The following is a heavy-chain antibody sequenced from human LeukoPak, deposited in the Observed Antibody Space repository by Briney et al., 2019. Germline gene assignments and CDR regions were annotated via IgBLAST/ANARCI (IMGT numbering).Heavy chain of an antibody. J-gene: IGHJ3*02. CDR2: IYPGDSDT. CDR3: ARRASSGWYRVTYDGFDM. Sequence: GESLKISCKGSGYSFTSYWIGWVRQMPGKGLEWIGIIYPGDSDTRYSPSFQGQVTISADKSISTAYLQWSSLKASNTAMHYCARRASSGWYRVTYDGFDMWGQGTMVTVSS. V-gene: IGHV5-51*01. D-gene: IGHD6-19*01. CDR1: GYSFTSYW.